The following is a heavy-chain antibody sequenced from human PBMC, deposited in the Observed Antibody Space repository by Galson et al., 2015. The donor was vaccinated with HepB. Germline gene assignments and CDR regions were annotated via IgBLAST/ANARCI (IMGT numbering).Heavy chain of an antibody. CDR3: ARGADFYDSSGYEDYFDY. J-gene: IGHJ4*02. CDR1: GGTFSRYA. Sequence: SVKVSCKASGGTFSRYAISWVRQAPGQGLEWMGGIIPIFGTANYAQKFQGRVTITADESTSAAYMELSSLRSEDTAVYYCARGADFYDSSGYEDYFDYWGQGTLVTVSS. V-gene: IGHV1-69*13. CDR2: IIPIFGTA. D-gene: IGHD3-22*01.